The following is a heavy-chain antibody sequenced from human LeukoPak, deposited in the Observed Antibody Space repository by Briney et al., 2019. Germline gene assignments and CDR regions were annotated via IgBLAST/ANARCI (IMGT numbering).Heavy chain of an antibody. CDR3: ARDLRGETMATGQFDY. J-gene: IGHJ4*02. CDR1: GGSISSSSYY. CDR2: IYYSGST. V-gene: IGHV4-39*07. D-gene: IGHD5-24*01. Sequence: SETLSLTCTVSGGSISSSSYYWGWIRQPPGKGLEWIGSIYYSGSTYYNPSLKSRVTISVDTSKNQFSLKLSSVTAADTAVYYCARDLRGETMATGQFDYWGQGALVTVSS.